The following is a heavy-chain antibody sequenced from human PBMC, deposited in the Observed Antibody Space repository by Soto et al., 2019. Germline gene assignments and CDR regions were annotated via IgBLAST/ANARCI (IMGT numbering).Heavy chain of an antibody. CDR1: GFTFSSYS. V-gene: IGHV3-21*01. CDR3: ASSMVRGVISPDYYYYYGMDV. J-gene: IGHJ6*02. CDR2: ISSSSSYI. D-gene: IGHD3-10*01. Sequence: GGSLRLSCAASGFTFSSYSMNWVRQAPGKGLEWVSSISSSSSYIYYADSVKGRFTISRDNAKNSLYLQMNSLRAEDTAVYYCASSMVRGVISPDYYYYYGMDVWGQGTTVTVSS.